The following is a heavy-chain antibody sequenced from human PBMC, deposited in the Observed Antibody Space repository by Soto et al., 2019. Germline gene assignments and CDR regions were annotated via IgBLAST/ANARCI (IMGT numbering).Heavy chain of an antibody. CDR1: GFIFSDYS. D-gene: IGHD6-13*01. J-gene: IGHJ4*02. Sequence: PVGSLSLSCAAYGFIFSDYSINWVRQAPGKGLEWVSSISGSRGYIYYGDSVKGRFTISRDNAKNAVVLQMNNLRAEDTAVYYCARDWAAALDYWGPGTLVTVSA. V-gene: IGHV3-21*01. CDR3: ARDWAAALDY. CDR2: ISGSRGYI.